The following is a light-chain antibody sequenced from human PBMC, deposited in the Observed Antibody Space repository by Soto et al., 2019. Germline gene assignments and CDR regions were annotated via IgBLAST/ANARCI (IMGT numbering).Light chain of an antibody. CDR2: DAS. J-gene: IGKJ1*01. Sequence: DIQMTQSPLTVSATVGDRVTLTCRASQRIRSWVAWYQQKAGKATKLVVHDASILESGVPSRFSGTGSGSEFTLTISSLQPDDSATYYCQHYDSYSPWMFGQGTKVDIK. CDR3: QHYDSYSPWM. CDR1: QRIRSW. V-gene: IGKV1-5*01.